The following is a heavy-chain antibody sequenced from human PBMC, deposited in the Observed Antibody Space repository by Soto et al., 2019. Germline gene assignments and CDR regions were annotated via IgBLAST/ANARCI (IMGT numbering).Heavy chain of an antibody. CDR3: AKDGAPRYCSRRSCHPAGAY. V-gene: IGHV3-30*18. Sequence: QVQLVESGGGVVQPGRSLRLSCAGSGFTFSNYGLHWVRQAPGKGLEWVAVISYDGSHKYYADSLKGRFTISRDNSNNMLYLHMDSLRDEDTAVYYCAKDGAPRYCSRRSCHPAGAYWGQGTLVTVSS. CDR2: ISYDGSHK. J-gene: IGHJ4*02. CDR1: GFTFSNYG. D-gene: IGHD2-15*01.